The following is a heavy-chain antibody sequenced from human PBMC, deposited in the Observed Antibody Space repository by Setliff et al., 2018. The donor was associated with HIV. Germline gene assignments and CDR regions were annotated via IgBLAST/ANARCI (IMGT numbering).Heavy chain of an antibody. CDR2: ISVYNGNT. V-gene: IGHV1-18*01. D-gene: IGHD2-2*01. J-gene: IGHJ3*02. Sequence: GASVKVSCKASTYTFSSYAINWVRQAPGQGLEWMGRISVYNGNTIYAQKLQGRVIMTTDTSTSTAYMELRSLRSDDTAMYYCATQRDIVMVPGQGGFDIWAQGTMVTVSS. CDR1: TYTFSSYA. CDR3: ATQRDIVMVPGQGGFDI.